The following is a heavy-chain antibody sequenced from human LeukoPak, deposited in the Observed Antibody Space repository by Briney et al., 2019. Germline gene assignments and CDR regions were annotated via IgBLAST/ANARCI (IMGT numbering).Heavy chain of an antibody. D-gene: IGHD3-16*02. V-gene: IGHV4-34*01. CDR2: INHSGST. CDR1: GGSFSGYY. Sequence: PSETLSLTCAVYGGSFSGYYWSWIRQPPGKGLEWIGEINHSGSTNYNPSLKSRVTISVDTSKNQFSLKLSSATAADTAVYYCARLRWDYVWGSYRRQFDYWGQGTLVTVSS. J-gene: IGHJ4*02. CDR3: ARLRWDYVWGSYRRQFDY.